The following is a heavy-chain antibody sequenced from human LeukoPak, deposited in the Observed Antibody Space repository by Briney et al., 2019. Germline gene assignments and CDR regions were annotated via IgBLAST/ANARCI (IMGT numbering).Heavy chain of an antibody. V-gene: IGHV4-59*11. D-gene: IGHD5-18*01. CDR1: GVSISSHY. Sequence: PSETLSLTCTVSGVSISSHYWSWIRQLPGKGLEWIGYMFDSESTKDNPSLKSRITLSADTSKNQFSLRLSSVTAADTAVYYCATIKRGSIYGYFDFWGQGILVTVSS. J-gene: IGHJ4*02. CDR2: MFDSEST. CDR3: ATIKRGSIYGYFDF.